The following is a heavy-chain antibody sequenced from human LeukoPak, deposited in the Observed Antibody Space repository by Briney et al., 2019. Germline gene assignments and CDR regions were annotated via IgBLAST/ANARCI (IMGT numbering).Heavy chain of an antibody. Sequence: ASVKVSCKASGYTFTGYYMHWVRQAPGQGLEWMGWINPNSGGTNYAQKFQGGVTMTRDTSISTAYMELRSLRSDDTAVYYCARDLVGYCSGGSCYSGYWGQGTLVTVSS. CDR3: ARDLVGYCSGGSCYSGY. CDR1: GYTFTGYY. D-gene: IGHD2-15*01. CDR2: INPNSGGT. V-gene: IGHV1-2*02. J-gene: IGHJ4*02.